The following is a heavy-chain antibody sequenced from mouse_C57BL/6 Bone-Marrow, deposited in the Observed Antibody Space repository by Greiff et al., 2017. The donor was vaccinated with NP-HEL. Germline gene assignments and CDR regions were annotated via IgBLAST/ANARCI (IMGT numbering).Heavy chain of an antibody. D-gene: IGHD1-1*01. J-gene: IGHJ4*01. CDR3: ARSIHYYGSSYGAMDY. CDR1: GFTFSDYG. Sequence: EVQLVESGGGLVKPGGSLKLSCAASGFTFSDYGMHWVRQAPEKGLEWVAYISSGSSTIYYADTVKGRFTISRDNAKNTLFLQMTSLRSEDTAMYYCARSIHYYGSSYGAMDYWGQGTSVTVSS. V-gene: IGHV5-17*01. CDR2: ISSGSSTI.